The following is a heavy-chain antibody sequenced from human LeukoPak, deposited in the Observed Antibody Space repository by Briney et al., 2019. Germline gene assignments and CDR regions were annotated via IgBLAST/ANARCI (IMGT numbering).Heavy chain of an antibody. CDR1: GGSISSYY. CDR3: AGVVVVAATPGAFDI. V-gene: IGHV4-4*07. D-gene: IGHD2-15*01. J-gene: IGHJ3*02. Sequence: PSETLSLTCTVSGGSISSYYWSWIRQPAGKGLEWIGRIYTSGSTNYNPSLKSRVTMSVDTSKNQFSLKLSSVTAADTAVYYCAGVVVVAATPGAFDIWGQGTMVTVSS. CDR2: IYTSGST.